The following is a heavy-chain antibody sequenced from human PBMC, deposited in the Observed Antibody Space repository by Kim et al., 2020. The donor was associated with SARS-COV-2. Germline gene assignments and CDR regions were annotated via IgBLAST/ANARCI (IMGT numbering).Heavy chain of an antibody. Sequence: GGSLRLSCAASGFTFSSYAMHWVRQAPGKGLEWVAVISYDGSNKYYADSVKGRFTISRDNSKNTLYLQMNSLRAEDTAVYYCARDSITIFGVVMFLEETDYWGQGTLVTVSS. CDR3: ARDSITIFGVVMFLEETDY. J-gene: IGHJ4*02. CDR2: ISYDGSNK. V-gene: IGHV3-30-3*01. D-gene: IGHD3-3*01. CDR1: GFTFSSYA.